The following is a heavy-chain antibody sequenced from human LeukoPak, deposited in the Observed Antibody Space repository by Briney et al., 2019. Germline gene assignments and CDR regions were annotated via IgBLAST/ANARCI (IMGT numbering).Heavy chain of an antibody. V-gene: IGHV4-59*01. J-gene: IGHJ4*02. CDR3: VRGPEGHGENFDY. CDR1: GGSISNYY. D-gene: IGHD1-14*01. CDR2: IYYSGRT. Sequence: SETLSLTCTVSGGSISNYYWSWLRQPPGKGLEFIAYIYYSGRTYSNPSLKSRVTTSVDTPKNQFSLKVSSVTAADTAAYYCVRGPEGHGENFDYWAREPWSPSPQ.